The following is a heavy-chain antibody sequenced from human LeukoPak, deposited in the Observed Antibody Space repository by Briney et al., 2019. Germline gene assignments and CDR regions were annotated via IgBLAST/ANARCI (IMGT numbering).Heavy chain of an antibody. V-gene: IGHV5-51*01. J-gene: IGHJ4*02. D-gene: IGHD3-22*01. CDR3: ARLYDSSGYYYRYYFDY. Sequence: GESLKISFKGSGYSFTSYWIGWVRQMPGKGLEWMGIIYPGDSDTRYSPSFQGQVTISADKSISTAYLQWSSLKASDTAMYYCARLYDSSGYYYRYYFDYWGQGTRVTVSS. CDR1: GYSFTSYW. CDR2: IYPGDSDT.